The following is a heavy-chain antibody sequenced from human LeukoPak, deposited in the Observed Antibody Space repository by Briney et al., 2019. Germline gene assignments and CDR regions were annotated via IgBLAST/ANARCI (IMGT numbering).Heavy chain of an antibody. Sequence: ASVKVSCKASGYTFTGYYMHWVRQAPGQGLEWMGWINPNSGGTNYVQKFQGRVTMTRDPSISTAYMELSRLRSDDTAVYYCARSTLFYCSGGSCYFDYWGQGTLVTVSS. CDR2: INPNSGGT. CDR3: ARSTLFYCSGGSCYFDY. J-gene: IGHJ4*02. CDR1: GYTFTGYY. V-gene: IGHV1-2*02. D-gene: IGHD2-15*01.